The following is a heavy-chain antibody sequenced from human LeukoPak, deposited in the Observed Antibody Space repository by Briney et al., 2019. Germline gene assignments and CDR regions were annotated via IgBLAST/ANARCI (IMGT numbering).Heavy chain of an antibody. CDR3: AKGVTMVRGVIDY. CDR2: ISGSGGST. J-gene: IGHJ4*02. CDR1: GFTFSSYA. Sequence: PGGSLRLSCAASGFTFSSYAMSWVRQAPGKGLEWVSAISGSGGSTYYADSVKGRFTISRDNSKNTLHLQMNSLRAEDTAVYYCAKGVTMVRGVIDYWGQGTLVTVSS. D-gene: IGHD3-10*01. V-gene: IGHV3-23*01.